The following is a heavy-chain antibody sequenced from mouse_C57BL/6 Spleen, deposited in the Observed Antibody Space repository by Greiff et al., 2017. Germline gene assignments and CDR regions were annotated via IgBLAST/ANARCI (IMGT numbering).Heavy chain of an antibody. CDR1: GFTFSDYG. D-gene: IGHD3-3*01. CDR3: ARGTGLHY. CDR2: ISSGSSTI. J-gene: IGHJ2*01. V-gene: IGHV5-17*01. Sequence: DVKLQESGGGLVKPGGSLKLSCAASGFTFSDYGMHWVRQAPEKGLEWVAYISSGSSTIYYADTVKGRFTISRDNAKNTLFLQMTSLRSEDTAMYYCARGTGLHYWGQGTTLTGSS.